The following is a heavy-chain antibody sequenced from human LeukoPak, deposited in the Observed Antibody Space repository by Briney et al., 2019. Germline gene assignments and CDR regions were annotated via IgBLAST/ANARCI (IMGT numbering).Heavy chain of an antibody. J-gene: IGHJ4*02. D-gene: IGHD3-22*01. CDR1: GFTFSSYS. V-gene: IGHV3-48*01. CDR2: ISSSSSTI. CDR3: ARGPPYDSSGYYGDY. Sequence: GGSLRLSCAASGFTFSSYSMNWVRQAPGKGLEWVSYISSSSSTIYYADSVKGRFTISRDNAKNSLYLQMNSLRAEDTAVYYCARGPPYDSSGYYGDYWGQGTLVTVSS.